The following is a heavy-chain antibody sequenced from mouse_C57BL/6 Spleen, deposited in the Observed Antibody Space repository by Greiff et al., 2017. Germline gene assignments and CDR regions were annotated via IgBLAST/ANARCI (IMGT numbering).Heavy chain of an antibody. Sequence: EVQLQESGPELVKPGASVKLPCKASGYTFTDYNMDWVKQSHGKSLEWIGDINPNNGGTIYNQKFKGKATVTVDKSSSTAYMELRSLTSEDTAFYYCARRVPHCYFDVWGTGTTVTVSS. CDR2: INPNNGGT. CDR3: ARRVPHCYFDV. V-gene: IGHV1-18*01. J-gene: IGHJ1*03. CDR1: GYTFTDYN.